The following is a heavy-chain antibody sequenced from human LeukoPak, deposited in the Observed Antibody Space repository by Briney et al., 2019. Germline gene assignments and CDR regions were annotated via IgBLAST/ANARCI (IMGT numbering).Heavy chain of an antibody. D-gene: IGHD1-26*01. Sequence: PSETLSLTCAVSGGSISSGSYYWSWIRQPAGTGLEWIGRIYTSGSTHYNPSLKSRVTISVDTSKNQFSLKLSSVTAADTAVYYCATYSGSSLFQHWGQGTLVTVSS. CDR1: GGSISSGSYY. V-gene: IGHV4-61*02. J-gene: IGHJ1*01. CDR2: IYTSGST. CDR3: ATYSGSSLFQH.